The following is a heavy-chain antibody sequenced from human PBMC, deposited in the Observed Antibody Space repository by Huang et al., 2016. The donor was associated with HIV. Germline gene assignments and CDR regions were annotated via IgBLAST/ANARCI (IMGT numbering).Heavy chain of an antibody. D-gene: IGHD3-22*01. J-gene: IGHJ4*02. Sequence: QVQLVQSGAEVKKPGSSVKVSCKASGCSFRNFAIGWVRQAPGQGLEWMGGIIPTIGTANDAQKFQGRVTIIADESTSTAYMELSSLRSEDTAVYYCATVDYYDTSGPQRGYFDNWGQGTLVTVSS. CDR3: ATVDYYDTSGPQRGYFDN. CDR2: IIPTIGTA. V-gene: IGHV1-69*01. CDR1: GCSFRNFA.